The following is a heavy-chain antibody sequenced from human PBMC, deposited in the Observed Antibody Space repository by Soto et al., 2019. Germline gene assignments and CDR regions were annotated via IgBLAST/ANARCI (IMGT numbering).Heavy chain of an antibody. CDR3: ARALVRGLMDV. CDR1: GFTVSYNY. D-gene: IGHD3-10*01. CDR2: IYSGGST. Sequence: GGSLILSCTASGFTVSYNYMSWVRQAAGKGLEWVSVIYSGGSTYYADSVEGRFTISRDNSKNMLYLQMNSLRAEDTAVYYCARALVRGLMDVWGQGTTVTVSS. V-gene: IGHV3-66*01. J-gene: IGHJ6*02.